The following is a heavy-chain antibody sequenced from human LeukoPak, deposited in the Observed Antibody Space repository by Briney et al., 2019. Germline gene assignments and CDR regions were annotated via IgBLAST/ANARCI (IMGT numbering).Heavy chain of an antibody. CDR2: INHSGST. J-gene: IGHJ4*02. CDR3: ARGRSYYDSSGFY. V-gene: IGHV4-34*01. CDR1: GGSFSGYY. D-gene: IGHD3-22*01. Sequence: SETLSLTCAVYGGSFSGYYWSWIRQPPGKGLEWIGEINHSGSTNYNPSLKSRVTISVDTSKNQFSLKLSSVTAADTAVYYCARGRSYYDSSGFYWGQGTLVTV.